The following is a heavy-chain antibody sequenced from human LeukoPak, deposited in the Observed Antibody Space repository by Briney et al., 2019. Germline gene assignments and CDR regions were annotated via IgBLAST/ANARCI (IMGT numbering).Heavy chain of an antibody. CDR1: GFTFSSYG. CDR3: ARDRGHCSGGSCYYSDDAFDI. Sequence: GGSLRLSCAASGFTFSSYGMHWVRQAPGKGLEWVAFIRYDGSNKYYADSVKGRFTISRDNSKNTLYLQMNSLRAEDTAVYYCARDRGHCSGGSCYYSDDAFDIWGQGTMVTVSS. V-gene: IGHV3-30*02. D-gene: IGHD2-15*01. J-gene: IGHJ3*02. CDR2: IRYDGSNK.